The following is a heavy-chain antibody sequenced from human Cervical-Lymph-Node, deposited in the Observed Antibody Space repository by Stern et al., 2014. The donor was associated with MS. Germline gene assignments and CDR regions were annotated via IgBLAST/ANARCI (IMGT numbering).Heavy chain of an antibody. J-gene: IGHJ6*02. V-gene: IGHV1-18*01. Sequence: VQLVESGAEVKKPGASVKVSCKASGYTFTSYGISWVRQAPGQGLEGMGWISAYNGNTNYAQKLQCRVTMTTDTSTSTAYMELRSLRSDDTAVYYCARDSSGWYYYGMDVWGQGTTVTVSS. CDR1: GYTFTSYG. D-gene: IGHD6-19*01. CDR3: ARDSSGWYYYGMDV. CDR2: ISAYNGNT.